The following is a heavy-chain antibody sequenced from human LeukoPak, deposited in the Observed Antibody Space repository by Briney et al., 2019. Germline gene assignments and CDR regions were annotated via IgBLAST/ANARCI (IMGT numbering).Heavy chain of an antibody. V-gene: IGHV3-21*01. D-gene: IGHD2-21*02. CDR3: ARVYYRGGDFYYFDY. CDR1: GFTFGSYS. CDR2: ISSSSSYI. J-gene: IGHJ4*02. Sequence: PGGSLRLSCAASGFTFGSYSMNWVRQAPGKGLEWVSSISSSSSYIYYADSVKGRFTISRDNAKNSLYLQMNSLRVEDTAVYYCARVYYRGGDFYYFDYWGQGTLVTVSS.